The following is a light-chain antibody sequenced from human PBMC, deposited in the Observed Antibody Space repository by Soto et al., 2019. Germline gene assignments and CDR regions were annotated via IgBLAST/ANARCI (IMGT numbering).Light chain of an antibody. V-gene: IGLV1-40*01. CDR1: NIGAAYD. J-gene: IGLJ3*02. CDR3: QSYDRNLRGWV. Sequence: QSVLAQPPSVSGAPGQRVTISCSNIGAAYDVHWYQQLPGTAPKLLIFGNSRRPSGVPDRFFGAKSGTSASLAITGLQAEDEADYYCQSYDRNLRGWVFGGGTKVTVL. CDR2: GNS.